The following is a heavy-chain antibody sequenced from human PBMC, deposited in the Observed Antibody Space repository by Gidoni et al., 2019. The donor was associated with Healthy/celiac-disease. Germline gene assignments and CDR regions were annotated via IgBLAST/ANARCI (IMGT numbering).Heavy chain of an antibody. D-gene: IGHD3-16*01. CDR1: GFTFSSYA. CDR3: ARDSGLERLGRDFDY. J-gene: IGHJ4*02. Sequence: QVQLVESGGGVVQPGRSLRLSCAAYGFTFSSYAMHWVRQAPGKGLEWVAVISYDGSNKYYADSVKGRFTISRDNSKNTLYLQMNSLRAEDTAVYYCARDSGLERLGRDFDYWGQGTLVTVSS. CDR2: ISYDGSNK. V-gene: IGHV3-30-3*01.